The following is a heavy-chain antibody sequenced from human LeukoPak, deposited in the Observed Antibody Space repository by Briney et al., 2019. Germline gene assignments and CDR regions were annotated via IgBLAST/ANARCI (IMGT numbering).Heavy chain of an antibody. CDR1: GGTFSSYA. V-gene: IGHV1-69*13. D-gene: IGHD3-10*01. J-gene: IGHJ6*02. CDR3: ARDYYGSRVPYGMDV. CDR2: IIPIFGTA. Sequence: ASVKVSCKASGGTFSSYAISWVRQAPGQGLEWMGGIIPIFGTANYAQKFQGRVTITADESTSTAYMELSSLRSEDTAVYYCARDYYGSRVPYGMDVWGQGTTVTVSS.